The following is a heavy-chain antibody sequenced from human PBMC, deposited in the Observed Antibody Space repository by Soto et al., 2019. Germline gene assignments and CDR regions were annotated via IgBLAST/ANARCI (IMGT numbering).Heavy chain of an antibody. CDR3: EKQWAPGRDY. Sequence: EVQLLESGGGLVQPGGSLRLSCAASGFTFSSYAMSWVRQAPGKGLEWVSAISGSGGSTYYAESVKGRFTISRDNSKNTLDLQMNSLRAEDTAVYYCEKQWAPGRDYWGQGALVTVSS. CDR2: ISGSGGST. V-gene: IGHV3-23*01. D-gene: IGHD3-10*01. J-gene: IGHJ4*02. CDR1: GFTFSSYA.